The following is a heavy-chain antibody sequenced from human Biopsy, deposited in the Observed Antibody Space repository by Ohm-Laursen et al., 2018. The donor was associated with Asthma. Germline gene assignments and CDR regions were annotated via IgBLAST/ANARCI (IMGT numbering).Heavy chain of an antibody. V-gene: IGHV4-30-2*01. CDR2: IYHSEST. CDR3: ARVKDGYNFDY. Sequence: QSLSLTCAVSGGSISSGGFSWGWLRPPPGNGLVGLGYIYHSESTYYKTSLESRVTISVDRSKNQFLLKLSSGTAADTAVYYCARVKDGYNFDYWGQGTLVTVSS. J-gene: IGHJ4*02. D-gene: IGHD5-24*01. CDR1: GGSISSGGFS.